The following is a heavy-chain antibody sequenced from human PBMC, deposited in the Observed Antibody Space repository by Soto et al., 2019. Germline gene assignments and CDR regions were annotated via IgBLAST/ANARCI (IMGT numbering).Heavy chain of an antibody. V-gene: IGHV4-34*01. CDR1: GGSFSGYY. CDR3: ARSQTYYYGSGEPNWFDP. D-gene: IGHD3-10*01. CDR2: INHSGST. Sequence: WHPSETLSLTCAVYGGSFSGYYWSWIRQPPGKGLEWIGEINHSGSTNYNPSLKSRVTISVDTSKNQFSLKLSSVTAADTAVYYCARSQTYYYGSGEPNWFDPWGQGTLVTVSS. J-gene: IGHJ5*02.